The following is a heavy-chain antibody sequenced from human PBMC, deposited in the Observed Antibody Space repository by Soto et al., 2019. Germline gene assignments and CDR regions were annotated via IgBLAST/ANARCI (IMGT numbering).Heavy chain of an antibody. V-gene: IGHV3-30-3*01. J-gene: IGHJ4*02. Sequence: QVQLVESGGGVVQPGRSLRLSCAASGFTFSSYAMHWVRQAPGKGLEWVAVISYDGSNKYYADSVKGRFTISRDNSKNTLYLQMNSLRAEDTAVYYCARGSSSSTFFDYWGQGTLVTVSS. CDR1: GFTFSSYA. CDR3: ARGSSSSTFFDY. D-gene: IGHD6-13*01. CDR2: ISYDGSNK.